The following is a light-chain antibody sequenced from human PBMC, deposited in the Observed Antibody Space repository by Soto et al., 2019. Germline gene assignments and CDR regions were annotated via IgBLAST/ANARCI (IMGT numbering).Light chain of an antibody. CDR3: QQRSNWPIT. V-gene: IGKV3D-20*02. CDR1: QSVGSRF. CDR2: GTF. J-gene: IGKJ5*01. Sequence: EIALTQSPGTLSLSPGERATLSCRASQSVGSRFLAWYQQKPGQAPRLLISGTFSRATGVPDRFSGSGSGTDFTLTISRLEPEDFAVYYCQQRSNWPITFGQGTRLEIK.